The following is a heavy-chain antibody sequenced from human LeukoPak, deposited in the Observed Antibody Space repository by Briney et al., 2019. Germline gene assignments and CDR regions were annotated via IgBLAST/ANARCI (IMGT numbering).Heavy chain of an antibody. CDR3: AKAAVGDVFSFDY. D-gene: IGHD1-26*01. Sequence: GGSLRLSCAASGFTFSSYGMSWVRQAPGRGREWVSGIRGSGDRTFYADSVKGRFTISRDNSENTVYLQMSSLRVEDTAVYYCAKAAVGDVFSFDYWGQGTLVTVSS. CDR2: IRGSGDRT. J-gene: IGHJ4*02. CDR1: GFTFSSYG. V-gene: IGHV3-23*01.